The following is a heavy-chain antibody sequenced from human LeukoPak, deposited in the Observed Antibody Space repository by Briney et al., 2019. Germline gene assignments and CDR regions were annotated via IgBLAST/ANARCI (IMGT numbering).Heavy chain of an antibody. Sequence: GGSLRLSCAASGFTFSSYAMSWVRQAPGKGLEWVSAISGSGGSTYYAGSVKGRFTISRDNSKNTLYLQMNSLRAEDTAVYYCAKGAQKGSSGWLDYWGQGTLVTVSS. D-gene: IGHD6-19*01. CDR2: ISGSGGST. V-gene: IGHV3-23*01. CDR3: AKGAQKGSSGWLDY. J-gene: IGHJ4*02. CDR1: GFTFSSYA.